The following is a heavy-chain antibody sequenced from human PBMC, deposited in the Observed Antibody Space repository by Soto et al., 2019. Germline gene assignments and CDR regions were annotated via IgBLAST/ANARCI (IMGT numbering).Heavy chain of an antibody. J-gene: IGHJ4*02. CDR1: GGSFSGYY. V-gene: IGHV4-34*01. D-gene: IGHD3-3*01. CDR2: INHSGST. Sequence: ETLSLTCAVYGGSFSGYYWSWIRQPPGKGLEWIGEINHSGSTNYNPSLKSRVTISVDTSKNQFSLKLSSVTAADTAVYYCAREGFWSGYPFDYWGQGTLVTVSS. CDR3: AREGFWSGYPFDY.